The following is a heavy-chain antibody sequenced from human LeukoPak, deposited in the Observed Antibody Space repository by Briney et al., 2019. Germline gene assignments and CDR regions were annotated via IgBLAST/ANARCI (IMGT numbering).Heavy chain of an antibody. Sequence: GGSLRLSCAASGFTFGAYWMNWVRQAPGKGLEWVANIWQGESGAHYVDSVTGRFIISGDSAKTSLYLQMNNLRAEDSAVYYCVRGRDIVATAPYYYYGMTSGAKGPRSPSP. CDR3: VRGRDIVATAPYYYYGMTS. V-gene: IGHV3-7*04. CDR1: GFTFGAYW. CDR2: IWQGESGA. J-gene: IGHJ6*02. D-gene: IGHD5-12*01.